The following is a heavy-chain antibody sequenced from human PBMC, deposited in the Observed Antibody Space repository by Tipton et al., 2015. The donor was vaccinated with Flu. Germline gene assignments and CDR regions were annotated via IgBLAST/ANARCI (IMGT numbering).Heavy chain of an antibody. Sequence: LRLSCTVSGGSINSHYWSWIRQPAGKGLEWIGRVYTSGNTIYNPSLKSRVTMSLDASKNQFSLSLTSVTAADSAVDFCAKGRGAASSSGVFDSWGQGTLVTVSS. D-gene: IGHD6-6*01. V-gene: IGHV4-4*07. CDR2: VYTSGNT. CDR1: GGSINSHY. J-gene: IGHJ4*02. CDR3: AKGRGAASSSGVFDS.